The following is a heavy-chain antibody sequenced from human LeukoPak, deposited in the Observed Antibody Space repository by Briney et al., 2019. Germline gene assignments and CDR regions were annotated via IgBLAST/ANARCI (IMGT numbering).Heavy chain of an antibody. CDR1: GGSIRSEN. Sequence: PSETLSLTCTVSGGSIRSENWSWIRQPPGKGLEWIGYIYYSGSTNYNPSLKSRVTISVDTSKNQFSLKVSSVTAADTAVYYCARDLHGGPFDYWGQGTLVTVSS. V-gene: IGHV4-59*01. D-gene: IGHD4-23*01. CDR3: ARDLHGGPFDY. CDR2: IYYSGST. J-gene: IGHJ4*02.